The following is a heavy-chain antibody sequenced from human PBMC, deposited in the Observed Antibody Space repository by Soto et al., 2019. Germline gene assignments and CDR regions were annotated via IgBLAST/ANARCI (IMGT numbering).Heavy chain of an antibody. V-gene: IGHV3-48*01. J-gene: IGHJ3*02. Sequence: EVQLVESGGGLVQPGESLRLSCAASGFTFSAYSMNWVRQAPGKGLEWLSHIRRSDGAISYADSVKGRFTVSIDNARDSLFLQMSSLRVEDTAVYYCVRDHLYAFDIWGQGTMVTVSS. CDR1: GFTFSAYS. CDR3: VRDHLYAFDI. CDR2: IRRSDGAI. D-gene: IGHD3-3*02.